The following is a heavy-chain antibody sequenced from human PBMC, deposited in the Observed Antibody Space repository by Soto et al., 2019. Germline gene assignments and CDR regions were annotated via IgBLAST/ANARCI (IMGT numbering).Heavy chain of an antibody. CDR3: ATLFWGITATPGRHVAWFDP. V-gene: IGHV4-39*01. D-gene: IGHD3-16*01. CDR2: LAYGWSP. Sequence: PLKTLSFTCTVSVGSISGTGYYWSWVRHAPGKGLAGSGTLAYGWSPSFNLHLKDRVTMSVDTTKNQLSLSLDYVTAADMASYFCATLFWGITATPGRHVAWFDPWGQGTLVTVSS. CDR1: VGSISGTGYY. J-gene: IGHJ5*02.